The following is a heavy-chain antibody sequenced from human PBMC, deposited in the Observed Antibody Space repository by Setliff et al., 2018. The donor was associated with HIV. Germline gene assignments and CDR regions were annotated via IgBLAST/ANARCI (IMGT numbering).Heavy chain of an antibody. J-gene: IGHJ4*02. CDR1: RVTFSDYY. CDR2: ISSRGSTI. Sequence: GGSLRLSCAASRVTFSDYYMTWIRQAPGKGLECISYISSRGSTIYYADSVKGRFTISRDKAKKSLYLQMNSLRAEDTAVYYCAKDLSYYDSSGPIDYWGQGTLVTVSS. D-gene: IGHD3-22*01. CDR3: AKDLSYYDSSGPIDY. V-gene: IGHV3-11*04.